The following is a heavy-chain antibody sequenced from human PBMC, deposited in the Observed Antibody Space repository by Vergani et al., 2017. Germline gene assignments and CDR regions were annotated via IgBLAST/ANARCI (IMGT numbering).Heavy chain of an antibody. J-gene: IGHJ4*02. CDR2: ISGRSGST. V-gene: IGHV3-23*01. CDR3: AKDPGIAVAGSSY. D-gene: IGHD6-19*01. Sequence: EVQLLESGGGLVQPGGSLRLSCAASGFTFSSYAMSWVRQAPGKGLEWVSAISGRSGSTYYADSVKGRFTISRDNSKNTLYLQMNSLRAEDTAVYYCAKDPGIAVAGSSYWGQGTLVTVSS. CDR1: GFTFSSYA.